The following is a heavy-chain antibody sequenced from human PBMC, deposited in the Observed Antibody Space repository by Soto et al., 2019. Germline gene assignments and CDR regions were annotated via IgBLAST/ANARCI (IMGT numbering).Heavy chain of an antibody. D-gene: IGHD2-21*02. CDR1: GYTFTNYY. V-gene: IGHV1-46*01. CDR3: ARDWAHCGGDYYAGDLMPRYYFGLDV. J-gene: IGHJ6*01. Sequence: QVQLVQSGAEVREPGASVKVSCKASGYTFTNYYLHWVRQAPGQGLEWMGVINPSVGSTTYAQNCQGSATLTRDTSTTTVDMELSGLISEDTAMYYCARDWAHCGGDYYAGDLMPRYYFGLDVWGQGTTVTVSS. CDR2: INPSVGST.